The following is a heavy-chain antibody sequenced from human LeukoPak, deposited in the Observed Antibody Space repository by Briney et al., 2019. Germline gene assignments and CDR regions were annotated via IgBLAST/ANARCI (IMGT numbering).Heavy chain of an antibody. V-gene: IGHV3-66*01. CDR1: GFTVSSNY. CDR3: ARMVTGSYLDY. J-gene: IGHJ4*02. D-gene: IGHD1-26*01. CDR2: IYSGGST. Sequence: GWSLRLSCAASGFTVSSNYMSWVRQAPGKGLEWVSVIYSGGSTYYADSVKGRFTISRDNSKNTLYLQMNSLRAEDTAVYYCARMVTGSYLDYWGQGTLVTVSS.